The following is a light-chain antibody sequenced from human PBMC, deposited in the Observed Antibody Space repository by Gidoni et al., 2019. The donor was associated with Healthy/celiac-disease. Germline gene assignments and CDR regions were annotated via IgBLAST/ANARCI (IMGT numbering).Light chain of an antibody. CDR3: QQRSNWPPG. CDR2: DAS. V-gene: IGKV3-11*01. CDR1: QSVSSY. J-gene: IGKJ4*01. Sequence: EIVLTQSPATLSLSPGERATLSCRASQSVSSYLAWYQQKPGQAPRLLIYDASSGSGTDFTLTISSLEPEDFAVYYCQQRSNWPPGFGGXTKVEIK.